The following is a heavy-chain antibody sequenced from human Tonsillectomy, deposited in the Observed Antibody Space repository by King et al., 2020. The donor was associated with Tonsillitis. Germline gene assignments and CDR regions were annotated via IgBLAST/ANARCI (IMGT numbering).Heavy chain of an antibody. CDR3: ARSSVVVTATMGY. V-gene: IGHV3-30*09. D-gene: IGHD2-21*02. CDR2: ISYDGSNK. J-gene: IGHJ4*02. Sequence: VQLVESGGGVVQPGRSLRLSCAASGFTFSTYAMHWVRQAPGKGLEWVAVISYDGSNKYYADSVKGRFAISRDNSKNTLYLQMNSLRAEDTAVYYCARSSVVVTATMGYWGQGTLVTVSS. CDR1: GFTFSTYA.